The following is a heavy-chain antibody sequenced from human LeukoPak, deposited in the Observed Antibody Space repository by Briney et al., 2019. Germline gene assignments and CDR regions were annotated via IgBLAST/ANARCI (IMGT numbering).Heavy chain of an antibody. V-gene: IGHV3-48*03. CDR2: ISSSGSTI. CDR3: ARVSMSYYGSGSQNFDY. J-gene: IGHJ4*02. CDR1: GFTFSSYE. Sequence: GGSLRLSCAASGFTFSSYEMNWVRQAPGKGLEWVSYISSSGSTIYYADSVKGQFTISRDNAKNSLYLQMNSLRAEDTAVYYCARVSMSYYGSGSQNFDYWGQGTLVTVSS. D-gene: IGHD3-10*01.